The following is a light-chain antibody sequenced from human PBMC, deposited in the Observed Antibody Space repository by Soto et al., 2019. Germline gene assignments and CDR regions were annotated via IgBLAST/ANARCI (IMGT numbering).Light chain of an antibody. CDR2: AAS. Sequence: DIQMTQSPSSLSASVGDRVTITCRASQSIRSYLNWYQQKPGTAPKLLIYAASSLQSGVPSRFSGSGSGTEFTLTSSSLQPEDFATYYCQQSYSIWTFGQGTRVEIK. CDR1: QSIRSY. V-gene: IGKV1-39*01. CDR3: QQSYSIWT. J-gene: IGKJ1*01.